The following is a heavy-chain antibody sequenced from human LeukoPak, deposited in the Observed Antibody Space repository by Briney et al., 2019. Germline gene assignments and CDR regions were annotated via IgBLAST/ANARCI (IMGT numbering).Heavy chain of an antibody. CDR2: INTNTGNP. V-gene: IGHV7-4-1*02. CDR1: GYTFTSYA. D-gene: IGHD5-18*01. J-gene: IGHJ4*02. CDR3: ARDNEDTAMVHFDY. Sequence: ASVKVSCKASGYTFTSYAMNWVRQAPGQGLEWMGWINTNTGNPTYAQGFTGRFVFSLDTSVSTAYLQISSLKAEDTAVYYCARDNEDTAMVHFDYRGQGTLVTVSS.